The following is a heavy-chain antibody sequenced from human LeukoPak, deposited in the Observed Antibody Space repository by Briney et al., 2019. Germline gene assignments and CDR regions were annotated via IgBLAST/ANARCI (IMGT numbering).Heavy chain of an antibody. V-gene: IGHV4-38-2*02. CDR2: IYHSGST. CDR1: GSSISSGYY. D-gene: IGHD3/OR15-3a*01. J-gene: IGHJ4*02. CDR3: ARQTGSGLFILP. Sequence: PSETLCLTCTVSGSSISSGYYWGWIRQPPGKGLEWIGSIYHSGSTYYNPSLKSRVTISVDTSKNQFSLKLSPVTAADTAVYYCARQTGSGLFILPGGQGTLVTVSS.